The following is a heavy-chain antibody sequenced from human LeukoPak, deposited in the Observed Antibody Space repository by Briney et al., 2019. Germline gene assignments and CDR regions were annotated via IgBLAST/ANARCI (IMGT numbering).Heavy chain of an antibody. Sequence: ASVKVSRKASGYTFTGYYIHWVRQAPGQGLQWMGWINPNNGGTNYAQKFQGRVTMTWDASISTAYMELSSLRSDDTAVYSCARDERGGNWALDYWGQGTLVTVSS. CDR1: GYTFTGYY. CDR2: INPNNGGT. J-gene: IGHJ4*02. D-gene: IGHD4-23*01. V-gene: IGHV1-2*02. CDR3: ARDERGGNWALDY.